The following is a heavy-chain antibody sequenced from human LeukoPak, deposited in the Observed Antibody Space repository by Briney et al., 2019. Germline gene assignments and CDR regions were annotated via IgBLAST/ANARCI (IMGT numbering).Heavy chain of an antibody. CDR2: IYYTGST. J-gene: IGHJ2*01. D-gene: IGHD6-25*01. Sequence: SETLSLTCTVSGGSIVSYYWSWIRQPPGKGLEWIGYIYYTGSTNYNPSLKSRVTISVDTSKNQFSLKLSSVTAADTAVYYCARYLAAGYFDLWGRGTLVTVSS. V-gene: IGHV4-59*08. CDR3: ARYLAAGYFDL. CDR1: GGSIVSYY.